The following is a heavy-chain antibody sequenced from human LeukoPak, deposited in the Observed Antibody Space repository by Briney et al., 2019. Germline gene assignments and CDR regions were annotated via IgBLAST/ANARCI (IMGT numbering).Heavy chain of an antibody. CDR1: GFTFSDYY. J-gene: IGHJ4*02. V-gene: IGHV3-11*01. CDR3: ASGAMVRGVRPFDY. CDR2: ISSYGSTI. Sequence: GGSLRLSCEASGFTFSDYYMSWVRQAPGKGLEWVSYISSYGSTIYYADSVKGRFTISRDNAKNSLYLQMNSLRAEDTAMYYCASGAMVRGVRPFDYWGQGTLVTVSS. D-gene: IGHD3-10*01.